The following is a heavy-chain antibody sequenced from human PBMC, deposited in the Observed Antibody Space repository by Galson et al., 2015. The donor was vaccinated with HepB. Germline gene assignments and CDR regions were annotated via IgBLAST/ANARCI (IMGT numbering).Heavy chain of an antibody. V-gene: IGHV3-30*02. D-gene: IGHD4-17*01. CDR3: AKDGDYGDYYFDY. CDR1: GFTFSSYG. J-gene: IGHJ4*02. CDR2: IRYDGSNK. Sequence: SLRLSCAASGFTFSSYGMHWVRQAPGKGLEWVAFIRYDGSNKYYADSVKGRFTISRDNSKNTLYLQMNSLRAEDTAVYYCAKDGDYGDYYFDYWGQGTLVTVSS.